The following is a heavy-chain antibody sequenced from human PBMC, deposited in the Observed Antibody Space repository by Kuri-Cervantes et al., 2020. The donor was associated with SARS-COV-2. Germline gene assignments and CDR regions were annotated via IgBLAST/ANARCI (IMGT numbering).Heavy chain of an antibody. Sequence: GGSLRLSCAASGFTFSSYAMSWVRQAPGKGLEWVAVISYDGSNKYYADSVKGRFTISRDNSKSTLYLQMNSLRAEDTAVYYCAKDLVPGSYEGFDYWGQGTLVTVSS. J-gene: IGHJ4*02. D-gene: IGHD3-16*01. V-gene: IGHV3-30*18. CDR1: GFTFSSYA. CDR3: AKDLVPGSYEGFDY. CDR2: ISYDGSNK.